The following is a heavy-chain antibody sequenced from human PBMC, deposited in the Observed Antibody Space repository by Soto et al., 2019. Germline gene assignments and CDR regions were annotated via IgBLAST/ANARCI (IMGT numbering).Heavy chain of an antibody. CDR1: GGSFSGYY. CDR3: SRSPSRRLRLGRSWFDP. V-gene: IGHV4-34*01. J-gene: IGHJ5*02. CDR2: INHSGST. Sequence: SETLSLTCAVYGGSFSGYYWSWIRQPPGKGLEWIGEINHSGSTNYNPSLKSRVTISVDTSKNQFSLKLSSVTAADTAVYYCSRSPSRRLRLGRSWFDPWGQGTLVTVSS. D-gene: IGHD5-12*01.